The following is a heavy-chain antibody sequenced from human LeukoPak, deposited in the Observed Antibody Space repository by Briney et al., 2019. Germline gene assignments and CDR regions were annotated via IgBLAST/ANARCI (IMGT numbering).Heavy chain of an antibody. CDR3: ARVDRGYSYGHTFKD. CDR2: INHSGST. V-gene: IGHV4-34*01. CDR1: GGSSSAYY. Sequence: SETLSLTCVLYGGSSSAYYWSWIRQPPGKGLEWIGEINHSGSTNYNPSLKSRVTISVDKSKNQFSLKLSSVTAADTAVYYCARVDRGYSYGHTFKDWGQGTLVTVSS. D-gene: IGHD5-18*01. J-gene: IGHJ4*02.